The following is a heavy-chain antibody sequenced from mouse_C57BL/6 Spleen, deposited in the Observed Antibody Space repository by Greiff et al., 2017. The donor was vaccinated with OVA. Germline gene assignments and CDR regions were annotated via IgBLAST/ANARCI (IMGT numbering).Heavy chain of an antibody. CDR2: IYPGSGST. CDR1: GYTFTSYW. Sequence: VQLQQPGAELVKPGASVKMSCKASGYTFTSYWITWVKQRPGHGLEWIGDIYPGSGSTNYNEKFKSKATLTVDTSSSTAYMQLSSLTSEDSAVYYCARSYYGSSYEGYFDYWGQGTTLTVSS. D-gene: IGHD1-1*01. J-gene: IGHJ2*01. V-gene: IGHV1-55*01. CDR3: ARSYYGSSYEGYFDY.